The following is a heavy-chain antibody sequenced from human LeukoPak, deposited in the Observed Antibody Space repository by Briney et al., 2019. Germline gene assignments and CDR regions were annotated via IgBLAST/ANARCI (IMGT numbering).Heavy chain of an antibody. D-gene: IGHD3-10*01. CDR3: FREGGD. J-gene: IGHJ4*02. CDR2: INIDERIT. CDR1: GFSFGTQR. V-gene: IGHV3-74*01. Sequence: GGSLRLSCAASGFSFGTQRMHWVRQAPGKGLVWVSYINIDERITGYADSVKGRFTISRDNAKNTLYLQMNSLRAEGTAIYYCFREGGDWGQGTLVTVSS.